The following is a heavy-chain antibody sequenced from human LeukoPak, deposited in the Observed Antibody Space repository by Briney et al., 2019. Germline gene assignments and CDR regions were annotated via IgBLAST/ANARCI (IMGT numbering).Heavy chain of an antibody. CDR1: GGSISSGDYY. CDR2: INHSGST. V-gene: IGHV4-39*07. D-gene: IGHD3-16*02. Sequence: PSETLSLTCTVSGGSISSGDYYWSWIRQPPGKGLEWIGEINHSGSTNYNPSLKSRVTISVDTSKNQFSLKLSSVTAADTAVYYCARGRVMITFGGVIATLDYWGQGTLVTVSS. CDR3: ARGRVMITFGGVIATLDY. J-gene: IGHJ4*02.